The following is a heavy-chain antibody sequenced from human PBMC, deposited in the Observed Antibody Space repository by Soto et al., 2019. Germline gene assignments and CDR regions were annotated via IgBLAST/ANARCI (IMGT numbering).Heavy chain of an antibody. CDR3: AKDSECFGEPHSSSAFDI. CDR2: ISYSGSNK. D-gene: IGHD3-10*01. CDR1: GFTFSSYG. V-gene: IGHV3-30*18. Sequence: GGSLRLSCAGSGFTFSSYGMHWVRQAPGKGLEWVAVISYSGSNKYYADSVKGRFTISRDNSKNTLYLQMNSLRAEDTAVYYCAKDSECFGEPHSSSAFDIWGQGTTVTVPS. J-gene: IGHJ3*02.